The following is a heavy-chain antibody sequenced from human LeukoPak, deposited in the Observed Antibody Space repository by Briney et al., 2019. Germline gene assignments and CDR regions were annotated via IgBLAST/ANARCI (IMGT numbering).Heavy chain of an antibody. Sequence: SETLSLTCAVYGGSFSDYYWSWIRQSPGKGLEWIGEIKSTGTTNWIGETKHSESTNYNPSLKSRVTISADTSKNQFSLKLTSVTAAETAVYYCARVIGSDTRDYYLGYWGQGTLVTVYS. CDR1: GGSFSDYY. J-gene: IGHJ4*02. CDR2: TKHSEST. D-gene: IGHD2-2*01. CDR3: ARVIGSDTRDYYLGY. V-gene: IGHV4-34*01.